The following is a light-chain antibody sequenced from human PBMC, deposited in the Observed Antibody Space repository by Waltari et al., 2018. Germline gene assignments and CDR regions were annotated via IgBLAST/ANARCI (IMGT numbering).Light chain of an antibody. J-gene: IGKJ2*01. CDR2: RGS. Sequence: LSLPIAPGEPASISCRSSQSLLHSDGNTYLHWYLQKAGQTPQLLIYRGSNRPSGVPDRFSASGSGTDFTLKIRKVEAEDVGVYYCVQTTAFPYTFGQGTKVEIK. CDR3: VQTTAFPYT. CDR1: QSLLHSDGNTY. V-gene: IGKV2-40*01.